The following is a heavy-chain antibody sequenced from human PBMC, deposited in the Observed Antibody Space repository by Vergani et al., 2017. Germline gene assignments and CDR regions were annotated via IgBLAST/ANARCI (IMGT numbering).Heavy chain of an antibody. D-gene: IGHD2-2*01. J-gene: IGHJ6*02. CDR1: GGIFNDYG. V-gene: IGHV1-69*12. CDR3: VSGELYARDHYGVDV. CDR2: TIPAFGSI. Sequence: QVQVVQSGAEVKKPGSSVKVSCKASGGIFNDYGFSWVRQAPGQGLEWMGGTIPAFGSINYAQKFQDRVSMIADASTRTVYMELRSLRAEDTAVYYCVSGELYARDHYGVDVWGRGTTVGVSS.